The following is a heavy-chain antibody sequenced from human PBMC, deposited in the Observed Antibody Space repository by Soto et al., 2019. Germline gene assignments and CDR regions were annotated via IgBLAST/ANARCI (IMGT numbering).Heavy chain of an antibody. J-gene: IGHJ4*02. Sequence: SVKVSCKASGGTFSSYAIGWVRQAPGQGLEWMGGIIPIFGTANYAQKFQGRVTITADKSTSTAYMELSSLRSEDTAVYYCASYGSGSSSFEYWGQGTLVTVPQ. CDR3: ASYGSGSSSFEY. V-gene: IGHV1-69*06. CDR2: IIPIFGTA. D-gene: IGHD3-10*01. CDR1: GGTFSSYA.